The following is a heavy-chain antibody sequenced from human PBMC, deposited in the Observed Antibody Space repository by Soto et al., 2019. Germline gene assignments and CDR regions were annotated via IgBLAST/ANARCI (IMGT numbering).Heavy chain of an antibody. CDR3: ARDQGYCSSTSCYAQGRYYYYYMDV. CDR2: ISAYNGNT. V-gene: IGHV1-18*01. Sequence: QVQLVQSGAEVKKPGASVKVSCKASGYTFTSYGISWVRQAPGPGLEWMGWISAYNGNTNYAQKLQGRVTMTTDTSTSTAYMELRSLRSDDTAVYYCARDQGYCSSTSCYAQGRYYYYYMDVWGKGTTVTVSS. J-gene: IGHJ6*03. D-gene: IGHD2-2*01. CDR1: GYTFTSYG.